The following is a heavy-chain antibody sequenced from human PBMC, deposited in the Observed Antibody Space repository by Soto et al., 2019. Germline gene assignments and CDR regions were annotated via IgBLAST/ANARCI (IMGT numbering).Heavy chain of an antibody. J-gene: IGHJ6*02. D-gene: IGHD5-12*01. CDR2: IYYSGRT. CDR3: AREGYGGGYYYYYGMDV. Sequence: PSETLSLTCTVSGGSISSYYWSWIRQPPGKGLEWIGYIYYSGRTNYNPSLKSRVTISVDTSKNQFSLKLSSVTAADTAVYYCAREGYGGGYYYYYGMDVWGQGTTGTVS. V-gene: IGHV4-59*01. CDR1: GGSISSYY.